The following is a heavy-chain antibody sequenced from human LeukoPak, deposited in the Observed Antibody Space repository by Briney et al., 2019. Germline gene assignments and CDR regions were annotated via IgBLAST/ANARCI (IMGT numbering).Heavy chain of an antibody. D-gene: IGHD3-3*01. J-gene: IGHJ4*02. CDR2: IYYSGST. CDR3: AGSITIFGVAPYYFDC. CDR1: GGSISSYY. V-gene: IGHV4-59*01. Sequence: SETLSLTCTVSGGSISSYYWSWIRQPPGKGLEWIGYIYYSGSTNYNPSLKSRVTISVDTSKNQFSLKLSSVTAADTAVYYCAGSITIFGVAPYYFDCWGQGTLVTVSS.